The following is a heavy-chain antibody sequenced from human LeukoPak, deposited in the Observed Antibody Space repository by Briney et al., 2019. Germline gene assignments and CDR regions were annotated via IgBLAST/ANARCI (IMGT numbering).Heavy chain of an antibody. J-gene: IGHJ5*02. D-gene: IGHD2-15*01. CDR2: INPNSGGT. CDR1: GYTFTGYY. V-gene: IGHV1-2*02. Sequence: ASVKVSCKASGYTFTGYYMHWVRQAPGQGLEWMGWINPNSGGTNYAQKFQGGVTMTRDTSISTAYMELSRLRSDDTAVYYCGRVFVVVVAAIVRGWFDPWGQGTLVTVSS. CDR3: GRVFVVVVAAIVRGWFDP.